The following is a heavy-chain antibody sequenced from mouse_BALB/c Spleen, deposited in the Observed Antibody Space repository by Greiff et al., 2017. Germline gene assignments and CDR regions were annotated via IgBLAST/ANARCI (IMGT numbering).Heavy chain of an antibody. CDR3: ARSRQLGLRIYAMDY. CDR2: IYPGDGDT. CDR1: GYAFSSYW. J-gene: IGHJ4*01. V-gene: IGHV1-80*01. Sequence: VQRVESGAELVRPGSSVKISCKASGYAFSSYWMNWVKQRPGQGLEWIGQIYPGDGDTNYNGKFKGKATLTADKSSSTAYMQLSSLTSEDSAVYFCARSRQLGLRIYAMDYWGQGTSVTVSS. D-gene: IGHD3-2*01.